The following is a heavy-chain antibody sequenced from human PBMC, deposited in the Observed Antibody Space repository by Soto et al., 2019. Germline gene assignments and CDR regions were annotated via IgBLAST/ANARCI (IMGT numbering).Heavy chain of an antibody. CDR3: AFGNLSYYFDF. Sequence: EVQLLESGGGLVQPGGSLRLSCVASGFSFRNHAMTWVRQAPGKGLEWVSGISGSGTMKYYADSVRGHFIISRENAKNTLHLQMNSLRAEDTAVYHCAFGNLSYYFDFWGQGTPVTVSS. V-gene: IGHV3-23*01. CDR2: ISGSGTMK. J-gene: IGHJ4*02. D-gene: IGHD3-16*01. CDR1: GFSFRNHA.